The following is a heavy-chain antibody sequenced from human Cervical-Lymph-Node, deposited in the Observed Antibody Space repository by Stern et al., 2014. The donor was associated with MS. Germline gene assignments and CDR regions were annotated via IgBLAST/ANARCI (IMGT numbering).Heavy chain of an antibody. Sequence: VQLVESGAEVKKPGSSVKVSCKASRDTFSHYALSWVRQAPGQGLEWMGGIIPMLGRTSYAQKFQDSVTIIADISTNIVYMELSSLKSEDTALYFCARDQGDYGSGSENSWFDPWGQGTLVTVSS. V-gene: IGHV1-69*06. CDR1: RDTFSHYA. CDR2: IIPMLGRT. CDR3: ARDQGDYGSGSENSWFDP. J-gene: IGHJ5*02. D-gene: IGHD3-10*01.